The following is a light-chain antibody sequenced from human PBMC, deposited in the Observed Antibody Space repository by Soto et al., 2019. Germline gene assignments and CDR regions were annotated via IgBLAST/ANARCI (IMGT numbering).Light chain of an antibody. CDR3: QSYDSSLSGVV. J-gene: IGLJ1*01. CDR1: SSNIGAGYD. V-gene: IGLV1-40*01. Sequence: QPVLTQSPSVSGAPGQRVTISCTGSSSNIGAGYDVHWYQQVPGTAPKLLIYGNNNRPSGVPDRFSGSKSGTSASLAITGLQAEDEADYYCQSYDSSLSGVVFATGTKVTVL. CDR2: GNN.